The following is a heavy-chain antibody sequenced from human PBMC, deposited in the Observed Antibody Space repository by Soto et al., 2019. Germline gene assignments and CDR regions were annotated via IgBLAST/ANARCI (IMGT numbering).Heavy chain of an antibody. CDR1: GFTFSSYA. CDR2: ISGSGGST. V-gene: IGHV3-23*01. D-gene: IGHD3-22*01. J-gene: IGHJ4*02. Sequence: VGSLRLSCAASGFTFSSYAMSWVRQAPGKGLEWVSAISGSGGSTYYADSVKGRFTISRDNSKNTLYLQMNSLRAEDTAVYYCAKDLNYYDSSGYFDYWGQGTLVTVSS. CDR3: AKDLNYYDSSGYFDY.